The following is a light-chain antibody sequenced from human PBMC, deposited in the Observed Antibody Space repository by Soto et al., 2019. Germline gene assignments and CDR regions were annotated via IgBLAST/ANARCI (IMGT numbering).Light chain of an antibody. J-gene: IGLJ1*01. CDR2: DVS. V-gene: IGLV2-14*01. CDR1: SSDVGGYNY. Sequence: QSALTQAASVSGSPGQSITISCTGTSSDVGGYNYVSWYQQYPGKAPKLMIYDVSNRPSGVSNRFSGSKSGNTASLTISGLQAEDEADYSCSSYTRSSTYVFGSETKVTVL. CDR3: SSYTRSSTYV.